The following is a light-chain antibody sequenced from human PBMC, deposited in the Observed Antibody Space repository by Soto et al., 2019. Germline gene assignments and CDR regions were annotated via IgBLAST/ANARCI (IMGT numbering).Light chain of an antibody. Sequence: DIPMTQSPSTLSAFVGDRVTITCRASQSITGWLAWYQQKPGKAPKLLIYDASSLEVGVPSRFSGSGSGTEFTLTISSLQPDDFATYYCHHYTRTFGQGTKVEIK. CDR1: QSITGW. J-gene: IGKJ1*01. CDR3: HHYTRT. V-gene: IGKV1-5*01. CDR2: DAS.